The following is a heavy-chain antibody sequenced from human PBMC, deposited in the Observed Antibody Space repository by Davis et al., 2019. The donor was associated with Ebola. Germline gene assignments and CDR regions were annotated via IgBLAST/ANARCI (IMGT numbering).Heavy chain of an antibody. CDR2: ISYDGSNK. Sequence: GESLKISCAASGFTFSSYAMHWVRQAPGKGLEWVAVISYDGSNKYYADSVKGRFTISRDNSKNTLYLQMNSLRAEDTAVYYCARRGSYYDYIWGSYRYTLEQGGFDYWGQGTLVTVSS. V-gene: IGHV3-30-3*01. D-gene: IGHD3-16*02. J-gene: IGHJ4*02. CDR3: ARRGSYYDYIWGSYRYTLEQGGFDY. CDR1: GFTFSSYA.